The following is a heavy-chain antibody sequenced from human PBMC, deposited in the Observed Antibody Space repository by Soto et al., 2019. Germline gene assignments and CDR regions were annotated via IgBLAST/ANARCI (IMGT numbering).Heavy chain of an antibody. V-gene: IGHV3-48*03. J-gene: IGHJ6*02. CDR2: ISSSAKTI. CDR3: ARDRDSDTFFPYFYGMDV. D-gene: IGHD3-16*01. Sequence: PGGSLRLSCAASGFAFSSYEMNWVRQAPGKGLEWVSYISSSAKTIYYADSVKGRFTISRDNAKSSLYLQMNSLRAEDAAVYYCARDRDSDTFFPYFYGMDVWGQGTTVTVS. CDR1: GFAFSSYE.